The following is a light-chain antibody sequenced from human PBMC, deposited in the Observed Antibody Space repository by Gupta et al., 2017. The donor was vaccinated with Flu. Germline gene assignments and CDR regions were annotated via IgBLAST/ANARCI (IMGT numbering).Light chain of an antibody. CDR2: RNN. CDR3: AAWDDSLSGWV. V-gene: IGLV1-47*01. Sequence: QSVLTQPPSASGTPGQRVHIPCSGSSANIGSNYVYWYQQLPGTAPKLLIYRNNQRPSGVPDRFSGSKSGTSASLAISGLRSEDEADYYCAAWDDSLSGWVFGGGTKLTVL. J-gene: IGLJ3*02. CDR1: SANIGSNY.